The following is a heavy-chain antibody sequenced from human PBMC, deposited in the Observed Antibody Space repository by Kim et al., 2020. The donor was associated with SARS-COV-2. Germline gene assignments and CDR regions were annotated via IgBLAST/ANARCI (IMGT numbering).Heavy chain of an antibody. D-gene: IGHD6-13*01. J-gene: IGHJ5*02. CDR1: GGSISSSSYY. CDR3: ARLLESSSWYVAGWFDP. CDR2: IYYSGST. V-gene: IGHV4-39*01. Sequence: SETLSLTCTVSGGSISSSSYYWGWIRQPPGKGLEWIGSIYYSGSTYYNPSLKSRVTISVDTSKNQFSLKLSSVTAADTAVYYCARLLESSSWYVAGWFDPWGQGTLVTVSS.